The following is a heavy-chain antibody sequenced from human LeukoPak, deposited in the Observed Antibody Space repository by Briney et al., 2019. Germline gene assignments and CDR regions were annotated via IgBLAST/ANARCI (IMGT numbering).Heavy chain of an antibody. CDR2: ISSSSTI. Sequence: GGSLRLSCAASGFTFSSYSMNWVRQAPGKGLEWVSYISSSSTIYYADFVKGRFTISRDNAKNSLYLQMNSLRAEDTAVYYCARKYCSSTSCYIDYWGQGTLVTVSS. V-gene: IGHV3-48*04. CDR3: ARKYCSSTSCYIDY. J-gene: IGHJ4*02. CDR1: GFTFSSYS. D-gene: IGHD2-2*01.